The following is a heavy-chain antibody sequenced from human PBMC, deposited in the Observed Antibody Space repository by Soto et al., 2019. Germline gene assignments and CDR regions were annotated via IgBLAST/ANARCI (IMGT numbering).Heavy chain of an antibody. V-gene: IGHV4-34*01. CDR2: IDHSGSS. CDR1: GGSFSGYY. Sequence: QVQLQQGGAGLLKPSDTLSLTCGVYGGSFSGYYWNWIRQPPGKGLEWIGEIDHSGSSNFNPFLKSRVTISVDMSKNQFSLKLYSMTAADTAVYFCARGQGVPITVPADDFWRLGRYYNMDVWGKGTPVTVSS. D-gene: IGHD3-3*01. CDR3: ARGQGVPITVPADDFWRLGRYYNMDV. J-gene: IGHJ6*03.